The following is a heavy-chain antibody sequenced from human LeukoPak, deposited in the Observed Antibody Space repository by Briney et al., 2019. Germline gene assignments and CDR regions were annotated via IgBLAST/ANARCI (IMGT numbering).Heavy chain of an antibody. CDR2: ISANHGYT. D-gene: IGHD3-10*01. J-gene: IGHJ3*02. CDR3: ARDEHYYGSGTYYRRASTFDI. CDR1: GYTFTSYG. V-gene: IGHV1-18*04. Sequence: ASVKVSCKASGYTFTSYGISWVRLAPGQGLEWPGLISANHGYTNYAQKLQGRVTMTTDTSTTTAYMELTSLTSDDTAVYYCARDEHYYGSGTYYRRASTFDIWGQGTMVTVSS.